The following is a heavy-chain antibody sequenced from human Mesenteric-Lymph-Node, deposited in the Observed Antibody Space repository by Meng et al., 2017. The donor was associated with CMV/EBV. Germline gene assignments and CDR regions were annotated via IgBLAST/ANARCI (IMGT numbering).Heavy chain of an antibody. V-gene: IGHV3-33*01. Sequence: FSSYGMYWVRQAPGNGLEWVAVIWYDGSNKYYADSVKGRFTISRDNSKNTLYLQMNSLRAEDTAVYYCARDLDRFGELSGIPGIFDYWGQGTLVTVSS. J-gene: IGHJ4*02. CDR3: ARDLDRFGELSGIPGIFDY. CDR1: FSSYG. D-gene: IGHD3-10*01. CDR2: IWYDGSNK.